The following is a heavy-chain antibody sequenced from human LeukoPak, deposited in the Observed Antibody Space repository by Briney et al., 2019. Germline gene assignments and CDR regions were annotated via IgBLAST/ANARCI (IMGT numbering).Heavy chain of an antibody. CDR2: ISWDGSDK. D-gene: IGHD6-19*01. CDR3: ARDIRTSGWYGPDY. Sequence: GGSLRLSCAASGFTFSSYAMHWVRRAPGKGLEWVAVISWDGSDKNYADSVKGRSTISRDNSKNTLYLQMNSLRAEDTAVYYCARDIRTSGWYGPDYWGQGTLVTASS. J-gene: IGHJ4*02. V-gene: IGHV3-30-3*01. CDR1: GFTFSSYA.